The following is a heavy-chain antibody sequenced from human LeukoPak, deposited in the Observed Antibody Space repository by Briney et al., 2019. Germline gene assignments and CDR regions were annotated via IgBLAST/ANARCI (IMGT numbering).Heavy chain of an antibody. V-gene: IGHV3-7*01. D-gene: IGHD7-27*01. Sequence: GGSLRLSCAASGFTFSIYWMSWVRQAPGKGLEWVANIKQDGSERYYVDSVKGRFTISRDNAKNSLYLQMNSLRAEDTAVYYCARESGDLDFDYWGQGTLVTVSS. CDR3: ARESGDLDFDY. CDR2: IKQDGSER. CDR1: GFTFSIYW. J-gene: IGHJ4*02.